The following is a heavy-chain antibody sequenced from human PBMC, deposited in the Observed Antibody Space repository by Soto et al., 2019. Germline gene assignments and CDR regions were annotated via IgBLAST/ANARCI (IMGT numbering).Heavy chain of an antibody. CDR1: GYTLTELS. Sequence: ASVKVSCKVSGYTLTELSMRWVRQAPGKGLEWMGGFDPEDGETIYAQKFQGRVTMTEDTSTDTAYMELSSLRSEDTAVYYCATGLRQPDLRNHMDVWGQGTTVTVSS. V-gene: IGHV1-24*01. CDR3: ATGLRQPDLRNHMDV. J-gene: IGHJ6*02. D-gene: IGHD5-12*01. CDR2: FDPEDGET.